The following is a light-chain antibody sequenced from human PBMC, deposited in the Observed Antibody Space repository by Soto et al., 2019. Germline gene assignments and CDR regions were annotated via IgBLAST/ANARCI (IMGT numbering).Light chain of an antibody. CDR3: QQYNSYPYT. V-gene: IGKV1-5*01. CDR2: DAS. Sequence: DIQMTQSPSTVSASVGDGVTITCRASQSISTWLAWYQQKPGKAPNLLIYDASTLESGGPSGFSGSGSGTEFTLTISSLQPDDSATYYGQQYNSYPYTFGQGTKLEI. J-gene: IGKJ2*01. CDR1: QSISTW.